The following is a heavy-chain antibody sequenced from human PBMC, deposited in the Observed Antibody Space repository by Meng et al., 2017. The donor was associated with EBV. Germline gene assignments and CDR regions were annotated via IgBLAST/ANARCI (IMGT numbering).Heavy chain of an antibody. CDR2: ISSSSYI. V-gene: IGHV3-21*01. D-gene: IGHD4-17*01. J-gene: IGHJ4*02. Sequence: EVQLVESGGGLVKPGGSLRLSCAASGFTFSSYSMNWVRQAPGKGLEWVSSISSSSYIYYADSVKGRFTISRDNAKNSLYLQMNSLRAEDTAVYYCARNRGNGDYYFDYWGQGTLVTVSS. CDR3: ARNRGNGDYYFDY. CDR1: GFTFSSYS.